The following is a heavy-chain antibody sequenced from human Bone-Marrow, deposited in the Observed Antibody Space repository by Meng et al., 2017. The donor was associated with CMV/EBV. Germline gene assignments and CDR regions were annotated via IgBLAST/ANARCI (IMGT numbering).Heavy chain of an antibody. J-gene: IGHJ2*01. Sequence: GESLKISCAASGFTFSGSAMHWVRQASGKGLEWVGRIRSKANSYATAYAASVKGSFTISRDDSKNTAYLQMNSLKTEDTAVYYCTRLNCSGGSCYSVWVFDLWGRATLATSSS. CDR1: GFTFSGSA. V-gene: IGHV3-73*01. CDR2: IRSKANSYAT. CDR3: TRLNCSGGSCYSVWVFDL. D-gene: IGHD2-15*01.